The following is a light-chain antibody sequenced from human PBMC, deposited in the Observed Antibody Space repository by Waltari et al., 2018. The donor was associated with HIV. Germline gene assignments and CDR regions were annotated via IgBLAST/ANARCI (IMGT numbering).Light chain of an antibody. CDR2: RNN. V-gene: IGLV1-47*03. CDR3: ATWDDSLSGAV. CDR1: PSNIGGNY. J-gene: IGLJ7*01. Sequence: QSVLTQPLSASGTPGQRVTISCSGSPSNIGGNYVYWYQQLPGTAPKLLIYRNNQRPSGVPDRFSGSKSGTSASLAITGLWSEDEADYYCATWDDSLSGAVFGGGTQLTVL.